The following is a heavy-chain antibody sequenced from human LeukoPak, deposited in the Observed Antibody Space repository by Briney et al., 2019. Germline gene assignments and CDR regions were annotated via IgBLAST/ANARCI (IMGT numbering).Heavy chain of an antibody. CDR3: ARTHYDFWSGYQYYFDY. D-gene: IGHD3-3*01. Sequence: PGGSLRLSCAASGFTFSDYYMSWVRQAPGKGLEWVSYISSSGSTIYYADSVKGRFTISRDNAKNSLYLQMNSLRAEDTAVYYCARTHYDFWSGYQYYFDYWGQGTLVTVSS. CDR1: GFTFSDYY. CDR2: ISSSGSTI. V-gene: IGHV3-11*01. J-gene: IGHJ4*02.